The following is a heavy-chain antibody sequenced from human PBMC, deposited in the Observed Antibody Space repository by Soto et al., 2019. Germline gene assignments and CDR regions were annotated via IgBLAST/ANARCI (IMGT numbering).Heavy chain of an antibody. Sequence: QVQLVGSGGGLVKPRGSLRLSCAASGFTFSDYYMTWIRQAPGKGLEWVSYISSSSSFTNYADSVKGRFTISRDNAKNSLYLQMNSLRAEDTAVYYCARGGGSGTYYNDYWGQGTLVTVSS. CDR3: ARGGGSGTYYNDY. CDR1: GFTFSDYY. J-gene: IGHJ4*02. CDR2: ISSSSSFT. D-gene: IGHD3-10*01. V-gene: IGHV3-11*05.